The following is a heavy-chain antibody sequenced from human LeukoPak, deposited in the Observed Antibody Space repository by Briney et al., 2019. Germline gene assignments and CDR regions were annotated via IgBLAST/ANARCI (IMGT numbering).Heavy chain of an antibody. CDR2: ISYDGSNK. J-gene: IGHJ4*02. CDR3: ARINFRGSGTYYFDY. V-gene: IGHV3-30-3*01. CDR1: GFTFSSYA. Sequence: AGGSLRLSCAASGFTFSSYAMHWVRQAPGKGLEWVAVISYDGSNKYYADSVKGRFTISRDNSKNTLYLQMNSLRAEDTALYYCARINFRGSGTYYFDYWGQGTLVTVSS. D-gene: IGHD3-10*01.